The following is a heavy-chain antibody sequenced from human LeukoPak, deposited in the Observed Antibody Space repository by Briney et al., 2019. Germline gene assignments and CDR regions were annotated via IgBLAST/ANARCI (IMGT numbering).Heavy chain of an antibody. V-gene: IGHV4-39*01. J-gene: IGHJ4*02. CDR1: GGSISSSSYY. CDR2: IYYSGST. CDR3: ARHKTQLPRLDY. D-gene: IGHD2-2*01. Sequence: KTSEALSLTCTVSGGSISSSSYYWGWIRQPPGKGLEWIGSIYYSGSTYYNPSLKSRVTISVDTSKNQFSLKLSSVAAADTAVYYCARHKTQLPRLDYWGQGTLVTVSS.